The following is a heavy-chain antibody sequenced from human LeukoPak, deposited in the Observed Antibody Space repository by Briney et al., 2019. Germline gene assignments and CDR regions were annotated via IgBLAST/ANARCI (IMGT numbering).Heavy chain of an antibody. Sequence: SVKVSCKASGGTFSSYAISWVRQAPGQGLEWMGGIIPIFGTANYAQKFQGRVTITADESTSTAYMELSSLRSEDTAVYYCARGQLLSHYYYYYMDVWGKGTTVTVSS. CDR1: GGTFSSYA. CDR2: IIPIFGTA. CDR3: ARGQLLSHYYYYYMDV. D-gene: IGHD2-2*01. J-gene: IGHJ6*03. V-gene: IGHV1-69*13.